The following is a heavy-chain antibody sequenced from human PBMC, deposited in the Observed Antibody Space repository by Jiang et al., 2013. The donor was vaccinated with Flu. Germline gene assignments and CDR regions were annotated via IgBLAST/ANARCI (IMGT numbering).Heavy chain of an antibody. Sequence: GPGLVKPSETLSLTCTVSGGSISSYYWSWIRQPPGKGLEWIGYIYYSGSTNYNPSLKSRVTISVDTSKNQFSLKLSSVTAADTAVYYCATGSSSSRVLRGYYYYMDVWGKGTTVTVSS. CDR3: ATGSSSSRVLRGYYYYMDV. D-gene: IGHD6-6*01. CDR2: IYYSGST. V-gene: IGHV4-59*01. J-gene: IGHJ6*03. CDR1: GGSISSYY.